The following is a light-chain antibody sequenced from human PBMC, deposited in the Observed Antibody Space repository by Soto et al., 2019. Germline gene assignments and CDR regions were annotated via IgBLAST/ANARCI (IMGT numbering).Light chain of an antibody. V-gene: IGKV1-39*01. CDR3: QQSYSTPRN. CDR1: QSISSY. Sequence: DIQMTQSPSSLSASVGDRVTITCRASQSISSYLNWYQQKPGKAPKLLIYAASSLQSGVPSRFSGSGSGTDCTLTISSMQPEDFATYYCQQSYSTPRNFGQGTKLEIK. CDR2: AAS. J-gene: IGKJ2*01.